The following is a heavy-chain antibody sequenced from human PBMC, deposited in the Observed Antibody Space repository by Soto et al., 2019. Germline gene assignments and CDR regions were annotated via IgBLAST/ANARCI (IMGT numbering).Heavy chain of an antibody. V-gene: IGHV3-48*01. J-gene: IGHJ4*02. CDR2: ISSSSSTI. Sequence: TGGSLRLSCAASGFTFSSYSMNWVRQAPGKGLEWVSYISSSSSTIYYADSVKGRFTISRDNAKNQFSLKLSSVTAADTAVYYCARVKEIFDYWGQGTLVTVSS. CDR1: GFTFSSYS. CDR3: ARVKEIFDY.